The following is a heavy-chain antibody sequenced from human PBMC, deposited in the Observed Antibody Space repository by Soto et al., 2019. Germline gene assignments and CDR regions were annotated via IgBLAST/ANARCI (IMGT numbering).Heavy chain of an antibody. Sequence: SGGSLRLSCAASQFSFSSYWMHWVRQVPGKGPAWVSRINHDGSKTEYADSVKGRFTISRDNTNNTLYLQMNSLRVEDTAMYYCVREPWGFSGTWYDYWGQGTLVTVS. CDR1: QFSFSSYW. D-gene: IGHD6-13*01. V-gene: IGHV3-74*01. CDR2: INHDGSKT. CDR3: VREPWGFSGTWYDY. J-gene: IGHJ4*02.